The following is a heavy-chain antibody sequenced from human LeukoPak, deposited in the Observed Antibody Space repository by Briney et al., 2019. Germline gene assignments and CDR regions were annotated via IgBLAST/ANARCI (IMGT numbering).Heavy chain of an antibody. CDR3: ARVAYYDFWSGYSNDYNWFDP. D-gene: IGHD3-3*01. J-gene: IGHJ5*02. Sequence: ASVKVSCKASGYTFTGYYMHWVRQAPGQGLEWMGWINPNSGGTNYAQKFQGRVTMTRDTSISTAYMELSRLRSDDTAVYYCARVAYYDFWSGYSNDYNWFDPWGQGTLVTVSS. CDR1: GYTFTGYY. CDR2: INPNSGGT. V-gene: IGHV1-2*02.